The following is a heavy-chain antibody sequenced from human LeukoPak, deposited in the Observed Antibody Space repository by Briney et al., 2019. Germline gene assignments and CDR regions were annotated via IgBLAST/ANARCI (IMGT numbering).Heavy chain of an antibody. D-gene: IGHD5-24*01. CDR3: ARHVEMATYWYFDL. CDR2: IYNSGSI. CDR1: GGSISSYY. J-gene: IGHJ2*01. Sequence: SGTLSLTCTVSGGSISSYYWSWIRQPPGKGLEWIGYIYNSGSINYNPSLKSRVTISVDTSKNQFTLKLSSVTAADTAVYYCARHVEMATYWYFDLWGRGTLVTVSS. V-gene: IGHV4-59*08.